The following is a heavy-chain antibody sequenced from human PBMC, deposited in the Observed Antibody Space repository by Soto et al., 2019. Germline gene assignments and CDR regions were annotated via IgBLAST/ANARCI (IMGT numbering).Heavy chain of an antibody. D-gene: IGHD6-6*01. Sequence: GGSLRLSCTASGFTFGDYAMSWFRQAPGKGLEWVGFIRSKAYGGTTEYAASVKGRFTISRDDSKSIAYLQMNSLKTEDTAVYYCTRLSGSSSSYRLMGYYYYYMDVWGKGTTVTVSS. V-gene: IGHV3-49*03. CDR1: GFTFGDYA. CDR3: TRLSGSSSSYRLMGYYYYYMDV. J-gene: IGHJ6*03. CDR2: IRSKAYGGTT.